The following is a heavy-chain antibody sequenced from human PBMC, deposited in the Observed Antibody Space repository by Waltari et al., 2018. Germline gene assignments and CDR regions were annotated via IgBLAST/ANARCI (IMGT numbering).Heavy chain of an antibody. J-gene: IGHJ4*02. V-gene: IGHV3-21*02. CDR2: ISRDGAYM. D-gene: IGHD7-27*01. Sequence: EVQLMESGGGLVRPGGSLRLSCAASGLSFSTYNLNWVRQAPGKGLEWVSSISRDGAYMHYADSVKGRFTISRDNAKNSLYLQLNSLRAEDTAMYYCATGGWGFYLGYWGQGTLVTVSS. CDR3: ATGGWGFYLGY. CDR1: GLSFSTYN.